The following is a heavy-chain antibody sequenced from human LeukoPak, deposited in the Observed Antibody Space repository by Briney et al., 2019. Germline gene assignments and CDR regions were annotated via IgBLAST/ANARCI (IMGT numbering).Heavy chain of an antibody. CDR1: GFTFSTYA. V-gene: IGHV3-30*04. Sequence: GGSLRLSCAASGFTFSTYAMHWVRQAPGKGLEWVATISDDGTKQFYADAVKGRFTISRDNTKNTLYLQMSSPRTEDTAMYYCATHSFDYWGQGTLLTVSS. CDR2: ISDDGTKQ. J-gene: IGHJ4*02. CDR3: ATHSFDY.